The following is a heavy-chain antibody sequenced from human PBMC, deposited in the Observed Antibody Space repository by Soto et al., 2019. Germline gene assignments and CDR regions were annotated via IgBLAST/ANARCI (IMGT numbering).Heavy chain of an antibody. J-gene: IGHJ4*02. CDR1: GFTFTTYA. CDR3: AKGFIVAATTPEFDY. Sequence: EVQLLESGGGLVQPGGSLRLSCAASGFTFTTYAMSWVRQAPGKGLEWVSGVTDSGGKTCYADSVKGRFTISRDNSKNTLYLQMNSLRAEDTAVYYCAKGFIVAATTPEFDYWGQGTLVTVSS. D-gene: IGHD1-26*01. V-gene: IGHV3-23*01. CDR2: VTDSGGKT.